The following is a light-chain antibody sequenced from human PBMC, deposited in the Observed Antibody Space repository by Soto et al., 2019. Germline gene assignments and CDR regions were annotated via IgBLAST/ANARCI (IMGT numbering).Light chain of an antibody. V-gene: IGKV3-20*01. Sequence: EVVLTQSPGTLSLSPGERATLSCRASQSIGSSYLAWYQQKPGQAPRLLIYGASSRATGIPDRFSGGGSGTDFSLTISRLDPEDFAVYYCQHYGGSPPITFGQGTRLEIK. CDR1: QSIGSSY. CDR2: GAS. J-gene: IGKJ5*01. CDR3: QHYGGSPPIT.